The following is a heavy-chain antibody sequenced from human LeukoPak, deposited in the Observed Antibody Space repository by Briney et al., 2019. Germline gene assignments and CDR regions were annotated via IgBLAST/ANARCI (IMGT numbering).Heavy chain of an antibody. CDR1: GGSITSYY. J-gene: IGHJ5*02. CDR2: LFHSGTR. Sequence: SETLSLTCTVSGGSITSYYWSWIRQPPGKGLEWIGYLFHSGTRRYNPSLKSRVTISADTTKNQIFLTLNSTTAADTAVYYCARDSSTEISWFDPWGQGTLVTVSS. CDR3: ARDSSTEISWFDP. D-gene: IGHD2-2*01. V-gene: IGHV4-59*12.